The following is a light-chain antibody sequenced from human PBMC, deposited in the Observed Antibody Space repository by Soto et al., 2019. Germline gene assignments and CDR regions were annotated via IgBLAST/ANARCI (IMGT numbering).Light chain of an antibody. J-gene: IGLJ2*01. CDR3: CSYAASYTLV. CDR1: SSDVGGYNS. CDR2: DVT. V-gene: IGLV2-11*01. Sequence: QSALAQPRSVSGSPGQSVTISCSGTSSDVGGYNSVSWYQQFPGEAPKLMIYDVTKRPSGVPDRFSGSKSGNTASLTISGLQAEDEADYYCCSYAASYTLVFGGGTKVTVL.